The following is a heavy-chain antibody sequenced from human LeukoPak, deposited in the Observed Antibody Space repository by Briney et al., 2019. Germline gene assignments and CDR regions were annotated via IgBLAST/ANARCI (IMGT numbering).Heavy chain of an antibody. CDR3: ARQGTWYFDL. D-gene: IGHD3-10*01. CDR1: GGSFSGYY. V-gene: IGHV4-59*08. CDR2: IYYSGST. J-gene: IGHJ2*01. Sequence: PSETLSLTCAVYGGSFSGYYWSWIHQPPGKGLEWIGYIYYSGSTNYNPSLKSRVTISVDTSKNQFSLKLSSVTAADTAVYYCARQGTWYFDLWGRGTLVTVSS.